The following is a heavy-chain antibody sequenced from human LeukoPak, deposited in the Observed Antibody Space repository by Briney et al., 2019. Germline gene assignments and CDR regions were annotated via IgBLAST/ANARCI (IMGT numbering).Heavy chain of an antibody. V-gene: IGHV3-23*01. Sequence: GGSLILSCAASGFTFSSYPMSWVRQAPGKGLEWVSSISGGGSNTYYADSVKGRFTISRDDSKNTLYLQMKSLRAEDTAVYYCAKYMPPAMQPFFDYWGQGTLVTVSS. D-gene: IGHD2-2*01. CDR3: AKYMPPAMQPFFDY. J-gene: IGHJ4*02. CDR1: GFTFSSYP. CDR2: ISGGGSNT.